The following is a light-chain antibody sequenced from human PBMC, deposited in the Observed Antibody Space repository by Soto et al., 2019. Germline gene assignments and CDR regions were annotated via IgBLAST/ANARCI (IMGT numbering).Light chain of an antibody. CDR3: QQYNSYSPWT. Sequence: DIQMTQSPSILSASVGDRVTITCRASQSIRSWLAWYQQKPGKAPKLLIYDASSLESGVPSRFSGSGSGTEFTLTISSLQPDDFATYYCQQYNSYSPWTFGQGTKVDNK. V-gene: IGKV1-5*01. CDR1: QSIRSW. CDR2: DAS. J-gene: IGKJ1*01.